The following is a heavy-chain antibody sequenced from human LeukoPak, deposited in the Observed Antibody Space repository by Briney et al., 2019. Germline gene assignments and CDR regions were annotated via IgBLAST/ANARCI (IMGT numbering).Heavy chain of an antibody. CDR3: ARDVVGMLNDS. Sequence: GGSLRLSCAASGFTFSSYSMNWVRQAPGKGLEGVSYISSSSSTIYYADSVKGRFTISGDNAKNSLYLQMNSLRAEDTAVYYCARDVVGMLNDSWGQGTLVTVSS. J-gene: IGHJ4*02. CDR2: ISSSSSTI. CDR1: GFTFSSYS. D-gene: IGHD3-10*02. V-gene: IGHV3-48*04.